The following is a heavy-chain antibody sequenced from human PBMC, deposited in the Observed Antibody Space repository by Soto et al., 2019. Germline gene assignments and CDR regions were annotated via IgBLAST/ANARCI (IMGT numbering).Heavy chain of an antibody. CDR2: IYYSGRT. CDR1: GGSISSYY. V-gene: IGHV4-59*01. Sequence: PSETLSLTCTVSGGSISSYYWSWIRQPPGKGQEWIGYIYYSGRTNYNPSLKSRVTISVDTSKNQLSLKLSSVTAADSAVYYCARQNIVATTPYDFVYWGQGTLGTVSS. CDR3: ARQNIVATTPYDFVY. J-gene: IGHJ4*02. D-gene: IGHD5-12*01.